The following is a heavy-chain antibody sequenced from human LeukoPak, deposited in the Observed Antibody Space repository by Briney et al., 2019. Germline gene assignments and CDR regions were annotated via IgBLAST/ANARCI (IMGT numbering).Heavy chain of an antibody. CDR2: INPNGGST. J-gene: IGHJ4*02. V-gene: IGHV1-46*01. CDR1: GHTFTSYY. CDR3: ARRGSQLNFDY. Sequence: ASVKVSCKASGHTFTSYYMHWVRQAPGQGLEWMGIINPNGGSTSYAQKFQGRVTMTRDTSTSTVYMDLSSLRSEDTAVYYCARRGSQLNFDYWGQGTLVIVSS. D-gene: IGHD5-18*01.